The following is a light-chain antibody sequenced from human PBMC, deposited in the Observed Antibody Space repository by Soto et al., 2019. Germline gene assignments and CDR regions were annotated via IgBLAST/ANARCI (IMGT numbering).Light chain of an antibody. CDR2: SNN. J-gene: IGLJ2*01. V-gene: IGLV1-44*01. Sequence: QSALTKPPSASGTPGQRVTISCSGSSSNIGSNTVNWYQQLPGTAPKLLIYSNNQRPSGVPDRFSGSKSGTSASLAISGLQSEDEADYYCAAWDDSLVFGGGTKLTVL. CDR3: AAWDDSLV. CDR1: SSNIGSNT.